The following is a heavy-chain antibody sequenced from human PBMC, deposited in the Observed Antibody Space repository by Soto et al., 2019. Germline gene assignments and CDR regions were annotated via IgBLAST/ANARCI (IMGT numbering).Heavy chain of an antibody. CDR2: IYYRGST. CDR1: AGSVSSGSYY. CDR3: ARETIMVHPSYYYYGMDV. V-gene: IGHV4-61*01. D-gene: IGHD5-12*01. J-gene: IGHJ6*02. Sequence: SERLSLTCTVSAGSVSSGSYYWSWIRQPPVKGLEWFGYIYYRGSTNYNPSLKRRVTISEDPSQHQFSLTLSSLTAAARAAYYCARETIMVHPSYYYYGMDVWGQGTTVTVSS.